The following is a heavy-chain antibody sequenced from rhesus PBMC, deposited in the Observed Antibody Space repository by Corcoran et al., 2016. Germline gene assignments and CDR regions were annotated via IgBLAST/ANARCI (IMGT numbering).Heavy chain of an antibody. CDR2: IYGGSGRT. CDR3: ARHGVAGTIVDY. V-gene: IGHV4-65*01. D-gene: IGHD1-20*01. J-gene: IGHJ4*01. CDR1: GGSISSSNW. Sequence: QVQLQESGPGLVKPSETLSLTCAVSGGSISSSNWWSWIRQSPGKGLEWIGYIYGGSGRTSYNPSLKSRVTISTDTSKNQFSLKLSSVTAADTAVYYCARHGVAGTIVDYWGQGVLVTVSS.